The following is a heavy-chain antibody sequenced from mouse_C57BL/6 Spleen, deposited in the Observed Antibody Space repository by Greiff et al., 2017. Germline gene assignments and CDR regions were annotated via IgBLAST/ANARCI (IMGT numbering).Heavy chain of an antibody. CDR3: ARDGNWYFDV. D-gene: IGHD2-1*01. CDR1: GYTFTDYY. V-gene: IGHV1-76*01. CDR2: IYPGSGNT. Sequence: VQLQESGAELVRPGASVKLSCKASGYTFTDYYINWVKQTPGQGLEWIARIYPGSGNTYYNEKFKGKATLTAEKSSSTAYMQLSSLTSEDSAVYFCARDGNWYFDVWGTGTTVTVSS. J-gene: IGHJ1*03.